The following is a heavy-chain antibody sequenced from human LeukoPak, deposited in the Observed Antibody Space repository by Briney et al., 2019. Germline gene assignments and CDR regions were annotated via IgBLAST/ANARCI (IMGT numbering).Heavy chain of an antibody. J-gene: IGHJ4*02. CDR3: ARGRGPYDSSGYWGG. CDR1: GHTFTGYY. Sequence: ASVKVSCKASGHTFTGYYMHWVRQAPGQGLEWMGWINPNSGGTNYAQKFQGRVTMTRDTSISTAYMELSRLRSDDTAVYYCARGRGPYDSSGYWGGWGQGTLVTVSS. CDR2: INPNSGGT. D-gene: IGHD3-22*01. V-gene: IGHV1-2*02.